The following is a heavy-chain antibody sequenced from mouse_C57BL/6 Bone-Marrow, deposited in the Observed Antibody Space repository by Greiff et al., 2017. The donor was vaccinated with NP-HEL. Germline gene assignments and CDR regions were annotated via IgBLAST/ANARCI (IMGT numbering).Heavy chain of an antibody. D-gene: IGHD1-1*01. Sequence: VQLQQSGTVLARPGASVKMSCKTSGYTFTSYWMHWVKQRPGQGLEWIGAIYPGNSDTSYNQKFKGKAKLTAVTSASTAYMELSSLTNEDSAVYYCTTPYYYGSSYWYFDVWGTGTTVTVSS. CDR1: GYTFTSYW. CDR2: IYPGNSDT. V-gene: IGHV1-5*01. CDR3: TTPYYYGSSYWYFDV. J-gene: IGHJ1*03.